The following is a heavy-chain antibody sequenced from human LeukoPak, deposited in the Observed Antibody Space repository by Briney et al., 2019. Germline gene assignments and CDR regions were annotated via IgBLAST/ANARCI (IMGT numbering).Heavy chain of an antibody. D-gene: IGHD1-20*01. V-gene: IGHV3-11*01. CDR3: ARVNNWNDVSFFDY. CDR2: ISSSGSTI. Sequence: GGSLRLSCAASGFTFSDYYMIWIRQAPGKGLEWVSYISSSGSTIYYADSVKGRFTISRDNAKNSLYLQMTSLRAEDTAVYYCARVNNWNDVSFFDYWGQGTLVTVSS. CDR1: GFTFSDYY. J-gene: IGHJ4*02.